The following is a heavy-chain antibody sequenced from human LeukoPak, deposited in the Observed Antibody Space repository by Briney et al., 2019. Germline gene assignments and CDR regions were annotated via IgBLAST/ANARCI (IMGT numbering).Heavy chain of an antibody. V-gene: IGHV4-59*11. CDR1: SGSISGHY. CDR3: ARFGPSSGNRHYLDV. D-gene: IGHD3/OR15-3a*01. Sequence: PSETLSLTCTVSSGSISGHYWSWVRQPPGKDLECIGHIHYTGAAYYIPSLQSRLTFSVDTSRNQFSLRLTSVTAADTAVYYCARFGPSSGNRHYLDVWGKGTLVTVSS. CDR2: IHYTGAA. J-gene: IGHJ6*03.